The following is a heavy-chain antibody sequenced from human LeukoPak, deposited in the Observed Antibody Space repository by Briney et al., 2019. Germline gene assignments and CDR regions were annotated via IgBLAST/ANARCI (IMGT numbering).Heavy chain of an antibody. Sequence: PGGSLRLSCAASRFTFSSYGIHWVRQAPGKGLEWVAFIRYDGSNKYYADSVKGRFTISRDNSKNTLYLQINSLRAEDTAVYYCAKAHCSTTTCSFGYWGQGTLVTVSS. V-gene: IGHV3-30*02. CDR1: RFTFSSYG. J-gene: IGHJ4*02. CDR2: IRYDGSNK. CDR3: AKAHCSTTTCSFGY. D-gene: IGHD2-2*01.